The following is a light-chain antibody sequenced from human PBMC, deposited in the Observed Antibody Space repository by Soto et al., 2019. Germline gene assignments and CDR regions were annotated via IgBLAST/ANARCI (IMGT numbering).Light chain of an antibody. CDR1: QSVSSW. Sequence: DIPLTQSHSTLSESVLERVTLXCRASQSVSSWLAWYQQKPGKAPKLLIYKASSLESGVPSRFSGSGSGTEFTLTISSLQPDDFATYYCQQYNSYSWTFGQGTKVDI. CDR3: QQYNSYSWT. CDR2: KAS. J-gene: IGKJ1*01. V-gene: IGKV1-5*03.